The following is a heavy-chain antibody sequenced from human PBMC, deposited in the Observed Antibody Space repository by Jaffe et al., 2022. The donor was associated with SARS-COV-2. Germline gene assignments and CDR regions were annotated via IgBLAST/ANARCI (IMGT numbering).Heavy chain of an antibody. V-gene: IGHV3-9*01. J-gene: IGHJ3*02. CDR2: ISWNSGSI. D-gene: IGHD2-8*01. Sequence: EVQLVESGGGLVQPGRSLRLSCAASGFTFDDYAMHWVRQAPGKGLEWVSGISWNSGSIGYADSVKGRFTISRDNAKNSLYLQMNSLRAEDTALYYCAKDSWASPNGFFDIWGQGTMVTVSS. CDR3: AKDSWASPNGFFDI. CDR1: GFTFDDYA.